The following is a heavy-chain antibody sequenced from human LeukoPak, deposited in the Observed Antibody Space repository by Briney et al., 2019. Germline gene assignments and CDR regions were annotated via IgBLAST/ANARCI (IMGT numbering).Heavy chain of an antibody. D-gene: IGHD2-2*01. Sequence: SVKVSCKASGGTFSSCAISWVRQAPGQGLEWMGGIIPIFGTANYAQKFQGRVTITADESTSTAYMELSSLRSEDTAVYYCASFMTPNRQLLHDYWAREPWSPSPQ. CDR3: ASFMTPNRQLLHDY. CDR2: IIPIFGTA. CDR1: GGTFSSCA. V-gene: IGHV1-69*01. J-gene: IGHJ4*02.